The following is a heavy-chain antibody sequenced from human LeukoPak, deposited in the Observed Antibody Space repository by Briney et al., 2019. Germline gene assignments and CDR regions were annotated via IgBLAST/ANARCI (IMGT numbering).Heavy chain of an antibody. CDR3: ARHSMYYDFWSGYWHGMDV. CDR1: GGSISSYY. CDR2: IYYSGST. D-gene: IGHD3-3*01. J-gene: IGHJ6*02. Sequence: SETLSLTCTVSGGSISSYYWSWIRQPPGKGLEWIGYIYYSGSTNYNPSLKSRVNISVDTSKNQFSLKLSSVTAADTAVYYCARHSMYYDFWSGYWHGMDVWGQGTTVTVSS. V-gene: IGHV4-59*08.